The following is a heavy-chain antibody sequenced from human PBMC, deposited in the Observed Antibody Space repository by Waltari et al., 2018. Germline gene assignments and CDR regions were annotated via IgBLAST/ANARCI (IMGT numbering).Heavy chain of an antibody. V-gene: IGHV3-21*01. CDR3: ARDHAAPTSFSIAAAAPDY. D-gene: IGHD6-13*01. Sequence: VQLVQSGGGLVKPGGSLRLSCAASGFTFSSYRMNWVRQAPGKGLEWVSSISSSSSYIYYADSVKGRFTISRDNAKNSLYLQMNSLRAEDTAVYYCARDHAAPTSFSIAAAAPDYWGQGTLVTVSS. J-gene: IGHJ4*02. CDR2: ISSSSSYI. CDR1: GFTFSSYR.